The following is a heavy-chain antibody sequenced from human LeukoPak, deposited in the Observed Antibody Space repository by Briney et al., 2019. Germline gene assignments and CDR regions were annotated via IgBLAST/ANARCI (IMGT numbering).Heavy chain of an antibody. D-gene: IGHD3-3*01. V-gene: IGHV3-23*01. CDR2: ISGSGGST. CDR1: GFTFSSYA. Sequence: PGGSLRLSCAASGFTFSSYAMGWVRQAPGKGLEWVSAISGSGGSTYYADSVKGRFTISRDNSKNTLYLQMNSLRAEDTAVYYCARETYYDFWSGYYFYYGMDVWGQGTTVTVSS. J-gene: IGHJ6*02. CDR3: ARETYYDFWSGYYFYYGMDV.